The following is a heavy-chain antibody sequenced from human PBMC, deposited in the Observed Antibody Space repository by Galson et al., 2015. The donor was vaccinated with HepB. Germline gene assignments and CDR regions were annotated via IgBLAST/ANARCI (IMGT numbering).Heavy chain of an antibody. CDR2: INWNGGST. CDR1: GFTFDDYG. Sequence: SLRLSCAASGFTFDDYGMSWVRQAPGKGLEWVSGINWNGGSTGYADSVKGRFTISRDNAKNSLYLQTNSLRAKDTALYHCARGGETEDAFDIWGQGTMVTVSS. J-gene: IGHJ3*02. V-gene: IGHV3-20*01. CDR3: ARGGETEDAFDI.